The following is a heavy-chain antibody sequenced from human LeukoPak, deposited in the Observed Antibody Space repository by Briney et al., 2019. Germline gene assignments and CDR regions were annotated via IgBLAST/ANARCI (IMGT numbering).Heavy chain of an antibody. CDR3: AKDPDFLVVVPAARFRFDP. CDR2: ISGSGGST. Sequence: GGSLRLSCAASGFTFSSCAMSWVRQAPGKGLERVSAISGSGGSTYYADSVKGRFTISRDNSKNTLYLQMNSLRAEDTAVYYCAKDPDFLVVVPAARFRFDPWGQGTLVTVSS. D-gene: IGHD2-2*01. V-gene: IGHV3-23*01. J-gene: IGHJ5*02. CDR1: GFTFSSCA.